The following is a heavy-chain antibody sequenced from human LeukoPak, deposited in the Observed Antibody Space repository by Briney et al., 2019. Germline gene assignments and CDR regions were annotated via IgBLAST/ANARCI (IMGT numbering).Heavy chain of an antibody. V-gene: IGHV4-4*09. CDR2: IHPSGSM. Sequence: SETLSLTCTVSGGSISSLYCNWIRQPPGKGPEWIGYIHPSGSMSSNPSLKSRVAMSIDTSKKQVSLRLNSVTPTDTAVYYCARGYYFGLDVWGLGTTVTVSS. CDR3: ARGYYFGLDV. CDR1: GGSISSLY. J-gene: IGHJ6*02.